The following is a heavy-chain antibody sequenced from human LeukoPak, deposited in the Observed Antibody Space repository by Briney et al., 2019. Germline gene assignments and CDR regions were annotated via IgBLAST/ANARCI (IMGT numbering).Heavy chain of an antibody. CDR3: ATDKSATTIFGVVMTGTFDP. Sequence: SVKVSCKVSGYTLTELSMHWVRQAPGKGLEWMGGFDPEDGETIYAQKFQGRVTMTEDTSTDTAYMELSSLRSEDTAVYYCATDKSATTIFGVVMTGTFDPWGQGTLVTVSS. CDR2: FDPEDGET. J-gene: IGHJ5*02. D-gene: IGHD3-3*01. CDR1: GYTLTELS. V-gene: IGHV1-24*01.